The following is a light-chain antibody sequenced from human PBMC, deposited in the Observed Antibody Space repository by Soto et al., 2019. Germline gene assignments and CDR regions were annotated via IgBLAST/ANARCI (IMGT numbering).Light chain of an antibody. Sequence: QSALTQPRSVSGSPGQSVTISCTGTSSDVGGYNYVSWYQQHPGKAPKLMIYDVSKRPSGVPDRFSGSKSVNTASLTISGLQAEDEADYYCCSYAGSYTYVFGPGTKVTVL. V-gene: IGLV2-11*01. CDR3: CSYAGSYTYV. J-gene: IGLJ1*01. CDR1: SSDVGGYNY. CDR2: DVS.